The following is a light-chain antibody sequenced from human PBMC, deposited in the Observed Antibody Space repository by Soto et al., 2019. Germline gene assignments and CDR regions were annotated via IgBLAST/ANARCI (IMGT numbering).Light chain of an antibody. V-gene: IGKV3-15*01. CDR1: QSVNSN. CDR2: GAS. CDR3: QQDNNLKRT. Sequence: EIAMTQSPATLSVSPGERATLSCRASQSVNSNLAWYQQKPGHAPRLLIYGASTMGTGIPARFNGSGSGTEFTVTISSLQSEDFAVDYFQQDNNLKRTFGGGTKVEIK. J-gene: IGKJ4*01.